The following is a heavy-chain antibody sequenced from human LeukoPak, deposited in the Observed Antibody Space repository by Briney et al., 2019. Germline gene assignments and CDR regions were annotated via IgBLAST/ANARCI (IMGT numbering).Heavy chain of an antibody. V-gene: IGHV3-7*01. CDR1: GFTFSSYW. Sequence: GGSLRLSCAASGFTFSSYWMSWVRQAPGKGLEWVANIKQDGSEKYNVDSVKGRFTISRDNSKNTLYLQMNSLRAEDTAVYYCRDPFDYWGQGTLVTVSS. CDR2: IKQDGSEK. J-gene: IGHJ4*02. CDR3: RDPFDY.